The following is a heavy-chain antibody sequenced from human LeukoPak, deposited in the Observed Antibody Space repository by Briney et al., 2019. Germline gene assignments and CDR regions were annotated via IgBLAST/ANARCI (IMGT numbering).Heavy chain of an antibody. D-gene: IGHD5-12*01. Sequence: SQTLSLTCTVSGGSISSGVAYWSWIRQHPGKGLEWIGYIYYSGSTYYNPSLKSRVTISVGTSKNQFSLKLTSVTAADTAVYYCATSGYGRDAFDIWGQGTMVTVSS. CDR1: GGSISSGVAY. J-gene: IGHJ3*02. CDR3: ATSGYGRDAFDI. V-gene: IGHV4-31*03. CDR2: IYYSGST.